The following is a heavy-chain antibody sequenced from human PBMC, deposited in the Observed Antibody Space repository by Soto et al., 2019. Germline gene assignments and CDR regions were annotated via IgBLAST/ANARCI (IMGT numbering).Heavy chain of an antibody. CDR3: ARHEGWTGPDQ. CDR2: IFHDGNT. Sequence: QVHLQESGPGLVKPSETLSLTCAVSGASIGSGGWWSWVRQPPGKGLEWIAEIFHDGNTNYSPSLKSRVTISVDKSQSQFSLNVYSVTAADTAVYYCARHEGWTGPDQWGQGTLVTDSS. D-gene: IGHD2-8*02. V-gene: IGHV4-4*02. CDR1: GASIGSGGW. J-gene: IGHJ5*02.